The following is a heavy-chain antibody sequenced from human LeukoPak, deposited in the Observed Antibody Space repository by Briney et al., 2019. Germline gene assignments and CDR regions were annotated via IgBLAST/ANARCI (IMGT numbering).Heavy chain of an antibody. D-gene: IGHD4-17*01. J-gene: IGHJ5*02. CDR2: INPNSGGT. CDR1: GYTFTGYY. Sequence: ASVKVSCKASGYTFTGYYMHWVRQAPGQGLEWKGWINPNSGGTNYAQKFQGRVTMTRDTSISTAYMELSRLRSDDTAVYYCARKSGDYEDWFDPWGQGTLVTVSS. V-gene: IGHV1-2*02. CDR3: ARKSGDYEDWFDP.